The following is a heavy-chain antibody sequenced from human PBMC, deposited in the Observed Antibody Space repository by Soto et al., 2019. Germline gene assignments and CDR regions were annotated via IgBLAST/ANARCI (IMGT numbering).Heavy chain of an antibody. CDR1: GGSISSDDYY. J-gene: IGHJ4*02. Sequence: SETLSLTCTVSGGSISSDDYYWSWIRQPPGKGLEWIGHIYYSGRTSYNPSLKSRVTISIDTSKNQFSLKLTSVSAADTAVFYCARDRSKSPDYFDCWGQGTLVTVSS. CDR3: ARDRSKSPDYFDC. V-gene: IGHV4-30-4*01. D-gene: IGHD2-15*01. CDR2: IYYSGRT.